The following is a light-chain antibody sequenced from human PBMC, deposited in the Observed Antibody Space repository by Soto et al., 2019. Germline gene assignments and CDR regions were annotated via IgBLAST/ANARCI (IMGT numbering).Light chain of an antibody. CDR2: EVS. CDR1: SSDVGGYNY. Sequence: QSVLTQPLSASGSPGQSVTISCTGTSSDVGGYNYVSWYQHHPGKAPKLMIYEVSKRPSGVPDRFSGSKSGNTASLTVSGLQAEDEADYYCSSYAGTDNFVFGTGTKVTVL. V-gene: IGLV2-8*01. CDR3: SSYAGTDNFV. J-gene: IGLJ1*01.